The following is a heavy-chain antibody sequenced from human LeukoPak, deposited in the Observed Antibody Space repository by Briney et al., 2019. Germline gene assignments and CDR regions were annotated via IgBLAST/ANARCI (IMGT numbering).Heavy chain of an antibody. Sequence: GGSLRLSCAVSGFTFTDTYMTWIRQAPGKGLESLSYISPSGTDISYADSVKGRFTISRDNAKNSLYLQMNSLRAEDTAVYYCARLPYSWGLDSWGQGTLVTVSS. CDR3: ARLPYSWGLDS. CDR1: GFTFTDTY. V-gene: IGHV3-11*04. J-gene: IGHJ4*02. CDR2: ISPSGTDI. D-gene: IGHD2-15*01.